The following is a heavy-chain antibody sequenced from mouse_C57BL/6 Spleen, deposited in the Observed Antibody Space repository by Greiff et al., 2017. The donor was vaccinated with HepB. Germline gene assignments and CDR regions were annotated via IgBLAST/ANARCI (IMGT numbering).Heavy chain of an antibody. CDR2: IDPSDSYT. V-gene: IGHV1-50*01. J-gene: IGHJ3*01. CDR1: GYTFTSYW. Sequence: QVQLQQPGAELVKPGASVKLSCKASGYTFTSYWMQWVKQRPGQGLEWIGEIDPSDSYTNYNQKFKGKATLTVDTSSSTAYMQLSSLTSEDSAVYYCAREGLGLRPFAYWGQGTLVTVSA. D-gene: IGHD2-4*01. CDR3: AREGLGLRPFAY.